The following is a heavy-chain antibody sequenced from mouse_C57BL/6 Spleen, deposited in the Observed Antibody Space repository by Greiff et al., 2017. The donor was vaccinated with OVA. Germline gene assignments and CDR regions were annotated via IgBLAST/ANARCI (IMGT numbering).Heavy chain of an antibody. CDR3: TRSPYYYGSSYGFAY. J-gene: IGHJ3*01. CDR2: ISSGGDYI. D-gene: IGHD1-1*01. CDR1: GFTFSSYA. V-gene: IGHV5-9-1*02. Sequence: EVQVVESGEGLVKPGGSLKLSCAASGFTFSSYAMSWVRQTPEKRLEWVAYISSGGDYIYYADTVKGRFTISRDNARNTLYLQKSSLKSEDTAMYYCTRSPYYYGSSYGFAYWGQGTLVTVSA.